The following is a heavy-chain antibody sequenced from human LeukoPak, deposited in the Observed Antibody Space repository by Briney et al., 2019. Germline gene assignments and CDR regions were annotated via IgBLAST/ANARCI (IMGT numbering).Heavy chain of an antibody. CDR3: AASEGSVAMVYRY. D-gene: IGHD5-18*01. CDR2: IYYSGST. V-gene: IGHV4-59*01. J-gene: IGHJ4*02. Sequence: SETLSLTCTVSGGSISSYYWSWIRQPPGKGLEWIGYIYYSGSTNYNPSLKSRVTISVDTSKNQFSLKLSSVTAADTAVYYCAASEGSVAMVYRYGGQATLVTVSS. CDR1: GGSISSYY.